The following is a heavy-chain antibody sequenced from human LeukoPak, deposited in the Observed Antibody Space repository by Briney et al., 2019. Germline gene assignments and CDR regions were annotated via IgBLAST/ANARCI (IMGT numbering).Heavy chain of an antibody. D-gene: IGHD2-21*01. CDR3: ARTLQGAWFDP. Sequence: PSETLPLTCTVSGGSISSSSYYWGWIRQPPGKGLEWIGSIYYSGRIYYNPSLKSRVTISLDTPKNQFSLKLSSVTAADTAVYYCARTLQGAWFDPWGQGTLATVSS. CDR2: IYYSGRI. CDR1: GGSISSSSYY. V-gene: IGHV4-39*07. J-gene: IGHJ5*02.